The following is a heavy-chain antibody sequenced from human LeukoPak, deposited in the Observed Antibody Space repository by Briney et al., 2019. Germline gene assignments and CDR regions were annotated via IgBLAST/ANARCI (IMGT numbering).Heavy chain of an antibody. CDR3: AKDLAYSFDS. Sequence: GGSLRLSCAASGFASITYAMSWVRQAPGKGLEWVAAISATDRRTYYAESVKGRFTISRDNWSMLYLQMNTLRAEDTAVYYCAKDLAYSFDSWGQGTLVTVSS. J-gene: IGHJ4*02. CDR2: ISATDRRT. V-gene: IGHV3-23*01. CDR1: GFASITYA.